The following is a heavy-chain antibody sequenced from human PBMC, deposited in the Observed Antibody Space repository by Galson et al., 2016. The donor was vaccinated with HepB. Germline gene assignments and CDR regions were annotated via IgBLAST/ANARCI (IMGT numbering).Heavy chain of an antibody. Sequence: SVKVSCKASGDSFTNYFIHWVRQAPGQGLEWVGLINPGGGSTFYAQKFRGRVTLTRDAAASTVFMEVSSLTSEDTAVYYCARDFASSPGDIVVVAAARNWFGSWGQGTLVTVSS. CDR3: ARDFASSPGDIVVVAAARNWFGS. J-gene: IGHJ5*01. D-gene: IGHD2-15*01. CDR1: GDSFTNYF. CDR2: INPGGGST. V-gene: IGHV1-46*01.